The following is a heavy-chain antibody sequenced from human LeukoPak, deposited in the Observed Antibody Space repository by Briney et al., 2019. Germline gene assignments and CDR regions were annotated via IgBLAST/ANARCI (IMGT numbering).Heavy chain of an antibody. V-gene: IGHV1-69*13. J-gene: IGHJ4*02. D-gene: IGHD5-12*01. CDR3: ARENSPGYSGYDWRY. CDR2: IIPIFGTA. Sequence: SVKVSCKASGGTFSSYATSWVRQAPGQGLEWMGGIIPIFGTANYAQKFQGRVTITADESTSTAYMELSSLRSEDTAVYYCARENSPGYSGYDWRYWGQGTLVTVSS. CDR1: GGTFSSYA.